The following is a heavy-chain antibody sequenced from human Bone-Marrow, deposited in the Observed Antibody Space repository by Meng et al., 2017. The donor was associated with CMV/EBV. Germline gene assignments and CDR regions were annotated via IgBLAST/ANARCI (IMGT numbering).Heavy chain of an antibody. J-gene: IGHJ5*02. CDR1: GGSVSSGTYY. D-gene: IGHD1-26*01. CDR3: ARDGSYSGSYSDWFDP. V-gene: IGHV4-61*01. Sequence: SETLSLTCTVSGGSVSSGTYYWSWIRQPPGKGLEWIGYLYYSGGTNYNPSLKSRVTISVDTSKNQFSLKLSSVTAADTAVYYCARDGSYSGSYSDWFDPWGHGTLVTVSS. CDR2: LYYSGGT.